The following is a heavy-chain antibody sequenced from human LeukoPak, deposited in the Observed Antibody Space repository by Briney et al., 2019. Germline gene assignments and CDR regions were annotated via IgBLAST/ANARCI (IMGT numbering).Heavy chain of an antibody. CDR1: GFRFADFP. CDR2: IRAKAYGGTA. D-gene: IGHD1-26*01. CDR3: TRGSGRLEY. V-gene: IGHV3-49*04. Sequence: PGGSLRLSCSISGFRFADFPMAWVRQAPGKGLEWVGYIRAKAYGGTAEYGPSVKGRFFVSRDDAKGIAYLQMNSLKSEDTAVYYRTRGSGRLEYWGQGTPVSVSP. J-gene: IGHJ4*02.